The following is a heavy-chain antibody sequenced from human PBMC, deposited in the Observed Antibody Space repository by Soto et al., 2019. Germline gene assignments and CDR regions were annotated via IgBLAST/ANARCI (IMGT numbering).Heavy chain of an antibody. CDR3: ARAAYCSSTICRPGPGPKYYFDF. V-gene: IGHV1-3*01. D-gene: IGHD2-2*01. Sequence: GASVKVSCKASGYTFTSYAMHWVRQAPGQRLEWMGWINAGNGNTKYSQKFQGRVTITRDTSASTAYMELSSLRSEDTAVYYCARAAYCSSTICRPGPGPKYYFDFRAQRTLVTVSS. J-gene: IGHJ4*02. CDR1: GYTFTSYA. CDR2: INAGNGNT.